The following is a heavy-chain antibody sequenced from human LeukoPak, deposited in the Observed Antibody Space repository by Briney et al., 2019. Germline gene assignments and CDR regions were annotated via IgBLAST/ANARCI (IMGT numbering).Heavy chain of an antibody. V-gene: IGHV1-69*04. CDR1: GGTFSSYT. J-gene: IGHJ6*03. CDR3: ARDPTSGYDFWSGYLGDRYYYYMDV. D-gene: IGHD3-3*01. Sequence: GASVKVSCKASGGTFSSYTISWVRQAPGQGLEWMGRIIPILGIANYAQKFQGRVTITADKSTSTAYMELSSLRSEDTAVYYCARDPTSGYDFWSGYLGDRYYYYMDVWGKGTTVTVSS. CDR2: IIPILGIA.